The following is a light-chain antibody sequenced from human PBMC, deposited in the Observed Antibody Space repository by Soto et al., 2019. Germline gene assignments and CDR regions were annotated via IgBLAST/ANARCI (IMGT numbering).Light chain of an antibody. CDR2: AAS. CDR1: PSISSC. Sequence: DIQMTQSPSSLSASVADRVTITCRASPSISSCLNWYQQKPGKAPKLLIYAASSLQSGGPSRFSGSVSGRDFTLTISSLQAEDGATYYCQQSYSTTWTFGQGTKVDIK. CDR3: QQSYSTTWT. V-gene: IGKV1-39*01. J-gene: IGKJ1*01.